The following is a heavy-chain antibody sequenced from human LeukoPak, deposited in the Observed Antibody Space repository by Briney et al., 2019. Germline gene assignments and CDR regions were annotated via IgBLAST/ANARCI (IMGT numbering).Heavy chain of an antibody. CDR1: GGSISSYY. CDR3: AAMRDSSGWLFDY. J-gene: IGHJ4*02. V-gene: IGHV4-59*01. Sequence: SETLSLTCTVSGGSISSYYWSWIRQPPGKGLEWIGYIYYSGSTNYNPSLKSRVTISVDTSKNQFSLKLSSVTAADTAVYYCAAMRDSSGWLFDYWGQGTLVTVSS. D-gene: IGHD6-19*01. CDR2: IYYSGST.